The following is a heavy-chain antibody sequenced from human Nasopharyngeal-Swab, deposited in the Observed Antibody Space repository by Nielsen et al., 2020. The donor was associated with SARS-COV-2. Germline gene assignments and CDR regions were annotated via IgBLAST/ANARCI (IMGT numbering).Heavy chain of an antibody. D-gene: IGHD1-1*01. CDR3: ARGPRPKRHLDY. CDR2: MNLDSGDT. CDR1: GYTFASID. V-gene: IGHV1-8*01. J-gene: IGHJ4*02. Sequence: ASAKVSCNTSGYTFASIDINWVRHATGRGLEWVGWMNLDSGDTHYAQEFQGKVTLTRDTSRSKAYMELSSLRSEDTAVYYCARGPRPKRHLDYWGQGTLVTVSS.